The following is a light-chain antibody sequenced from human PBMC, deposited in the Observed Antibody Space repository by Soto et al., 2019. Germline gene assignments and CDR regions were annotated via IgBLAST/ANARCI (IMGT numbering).Light chain of an antibody. J-gene: IGLJ2*01. CDR1: SSDIGTYNF. Sequence: QSVLTQPPSASGSPGQSVTISCTGTSSDIGTYNFVSWYQQHPGKAPKLIIYEVTKRPSGVPARFSGSKSGITASLTVSGLQAEDEADYYCSSYAGSNNDVVFGGGTKLTVL. CDR3: SSYAGSNNDVV. V-gene: IGLV2-8*01. CDR2: EVT.